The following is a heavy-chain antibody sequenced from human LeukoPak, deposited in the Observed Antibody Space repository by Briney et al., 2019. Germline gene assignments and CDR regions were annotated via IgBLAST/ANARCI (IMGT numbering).Heavy chain of an antibody. V-gene: IGHV4-39*01. D-gene: IGHD1-26*01. J-gene: IGHJ4*02. CDR3: ARFKGGSGFDY. Sequence: TSEPLSLTCTVSGGSITTSDFDWAWIPQPPGQGFEWIATISSSGKAYYYPSLMSRAPISVDTSNTLFSLDVTSVTAADSGLFCCARFKGGSGFDYWGRGILVIVS. CDR1: GGSITTSDFD. CDR2: ISSSGKA.